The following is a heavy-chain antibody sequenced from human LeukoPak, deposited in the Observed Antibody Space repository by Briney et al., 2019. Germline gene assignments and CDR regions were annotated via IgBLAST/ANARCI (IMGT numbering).Heavy chain of an antibody. CDR1: GFTFSSYG. CDR3: ATTRFLHWLLTGENDY. CDR2: ISYDGSNK. D-gene: IGHD3-3*01. Sequence: PGRSLRLSCAASGFTFSSYGMHWVRQAPGKGLEWVAVISYDGSNKYYADSVKGRFTISRDNSKTTLYLQMNSLRAEDTAVYYCATTRFLHWLLTGENDYWGQGILVTVSS. V-gene: IGHV3-30*03. J-gene: IGHJ4*02.